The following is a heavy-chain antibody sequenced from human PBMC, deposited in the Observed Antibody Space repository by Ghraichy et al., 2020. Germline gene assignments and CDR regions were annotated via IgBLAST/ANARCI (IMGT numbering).Heavy chain of an antibody. CDR2: ISSSSTYI. J-gene: IGHJ4*02. Sequence: GSLRLSCAASGFTSSIYSMSWVRQAPGKGLEWVSSISSSSTYIYYADSVKGRFTISRDNAKNSLYLQMNSLRAEDTALYYCARDQYSKSLSAQDSWGQGTLVTVSS. CDR1: GFTSSIYS. CDR3: ARDQYSKSLSAQDS. V-gene: IGHV3-21*01. D-gene: IGHD6-13*01.